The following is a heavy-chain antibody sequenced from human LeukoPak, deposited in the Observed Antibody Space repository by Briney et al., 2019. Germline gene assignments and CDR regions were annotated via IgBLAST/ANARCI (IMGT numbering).Heavy chain of an antibody. D-gene: IGHD4-17*01. V-gene: IGHV4-61*08. CDR2: IYYSGST. CDR1: GGSISSGGYY. CDR3: ARFPHYGDYVDLGMDV. J-gene: IGHJ6*02. Sequence: PSETLSLTCTVSGGSISSGGYYWSWIRQHPGKGLEWIGYIYYSGSTNYNPSLKSRVTISVDTSKNQFSLKLSSVTAADTAVYYCARFPHYGDYVDLGMDVWGQGTTVTVSS.